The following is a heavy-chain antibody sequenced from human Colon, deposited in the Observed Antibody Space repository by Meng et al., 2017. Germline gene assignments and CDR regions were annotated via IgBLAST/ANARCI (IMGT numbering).Heavy chain of an antibody. J-gene: IGHJ5*02. D-gene: IGHD2-2*01. V-gene: IGHV4-4*02. CDR1: GGSINSSNW. CDR3: SRGVVAGAMVWFDP. Sequence: QVQLQESGPGLVKPSGTLSLTCAVSGGSINSSNWWLWVRQPPGKGLEWLGEIYHGGNTNYNPSLKSRVTLSLDKSKNQFSLRLTSVTAADTAMYYGSRGVVAGAMVWFDPWGPGTLVTVSS. CDR2: IYHGGNT.